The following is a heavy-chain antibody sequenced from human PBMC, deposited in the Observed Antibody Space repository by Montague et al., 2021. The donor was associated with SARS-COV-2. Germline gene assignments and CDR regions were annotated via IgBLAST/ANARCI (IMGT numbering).Heavy chain of an antibody. CDR1: GGSFSGYY. Sequence: SETLSLTCAVYGGSFSGYYWTWIRQPPGKGLEWIGEINHSGSANYNPSLKRRVTISVDMSKNQFSLKLNSVTAADTAVYYCARLGEGVVPAPILGVGPYYSYFYLDVWGKGTPVAVSS. D-gene: IGHD2-2*02. V-gene: IGHV4-34*01. J-gene: IGHJ6*03. CDR2: INHSGSA. CDR3: ARLGEGVVPAPILGVGPYYSYFYLDV.